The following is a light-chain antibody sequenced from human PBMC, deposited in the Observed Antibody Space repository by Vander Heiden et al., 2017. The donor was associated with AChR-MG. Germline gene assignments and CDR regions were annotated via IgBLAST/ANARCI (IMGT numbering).Light chain of an antibody. CDR2: RDN. J-gene: IGLJ3*02. Sequence: QSVLTQPPSASATPGQRVTIPCSGGSSNIGNYAVNWYQQLPGTAPKLLIYRDNQRPSGVPDRFSGSKSGTSASLAISGLQSDDEANYYCATWDDSLNGGVFGGGTKLTVL. CDR1: SSNIGNYA. CDR3: ATWDDSLNGGV. V-gene: IGLV1-44*01.